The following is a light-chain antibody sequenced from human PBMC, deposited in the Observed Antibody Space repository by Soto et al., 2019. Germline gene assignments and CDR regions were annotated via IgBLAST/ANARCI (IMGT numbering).Light chain of an antibody. CDR3: AAWDDSLSGVV. J-gene: IGLJ2*01. CDR2: GNS. Sequence: QSVLTQPPSASGTPGQRVTISCSGSSSNIGSNSVHWYQQLPGTAPKLLIYGNSQRPSGVPERISGSKSGTSASLAISGLRSEDEADYYCAAWDDSLSGVVFGGGTKLTVL. V-gene: IGLV1-47*01. CDR1: SSNIGSNS.